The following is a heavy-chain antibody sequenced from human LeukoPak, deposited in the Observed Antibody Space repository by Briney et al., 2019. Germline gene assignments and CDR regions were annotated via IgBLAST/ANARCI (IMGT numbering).Heavy chain of an antibody. CDR1: GFTFSNYW. V-gene: IGHV3-74*01. CDR3: ARDENSGECSEIDY. CDR2: INRDGSTI. D-gene: IGHD1-26*01. J-gene: IGHJ4*02. Sequence: GGSLRLSCAASGFTFSNYWVHWVRQAPGKGLGWVSRINRDGSTINYVDSVKGRFTVSRDNAKDTLNLQMNSLRAEDTAVYYCARDENSGECSEIDYWGQGTLVTVSS.